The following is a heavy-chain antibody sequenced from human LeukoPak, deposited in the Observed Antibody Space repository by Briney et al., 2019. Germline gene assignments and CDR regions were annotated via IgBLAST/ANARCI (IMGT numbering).Heavy chain of an antibody. CDR1: GFTFSSYE. CDR2: ISSSGSTI. CDR3: ARLGGFYYYYYGMDV. Sequence: GGSLRPSCAASGFTFSSYEMNWVRQAPGKGLEWVSYISSSGSTIYYADSVKGRFTISRDNAKNSLYLQMNSLRAEDTAVYYCARLGGFYYYYYGMDVWGKGTTVTVSS. V-gene: IGHV3-48*03. J-gene: IGHJ6*04.